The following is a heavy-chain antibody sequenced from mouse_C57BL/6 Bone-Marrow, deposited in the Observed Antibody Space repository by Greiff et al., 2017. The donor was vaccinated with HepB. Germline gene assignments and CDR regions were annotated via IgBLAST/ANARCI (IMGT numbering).Heavy chain of an antibody. CDR3: ALPYYYAMDY. CDR1: GFTFSSYG. Sequence: EVHLVESGGDLVKPGGSLKLSCAASGFTFSSYGMSWVRQTPDKRLEWVATISSGGSYTYYPDSEKGRFTISRDNAKNTLYLQMSSLKSEDTAMYYCALPYYYAMDYWGQGTSVTVSS. J-gene: IGHJ4*01. CDR2: ISSGGSYT. V-gene: IGHV5-6*01.